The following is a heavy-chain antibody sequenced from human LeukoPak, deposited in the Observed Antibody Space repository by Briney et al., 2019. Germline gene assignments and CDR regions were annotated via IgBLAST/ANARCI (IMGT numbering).Heavy chain of an antibody. CDR3: AKGLYYYDSSGYYFP. Sequence: PGGSLRLSCAASGFTFNNYAMSWVRQAPGKGLEWVSTISGSGGRTYYADSVKGRFPISRDNSKNTLFLQMNSLRAEDTAVYYCAKGLYYYDSSGYYFPGGQGILVTVSS. D-gene: IGHD3-22*01. CDR1: GFTFNNYA. CDR2: ISGSGGRT. J-gene: IGHJ5*02. V-gene: IGHV3-23*01.